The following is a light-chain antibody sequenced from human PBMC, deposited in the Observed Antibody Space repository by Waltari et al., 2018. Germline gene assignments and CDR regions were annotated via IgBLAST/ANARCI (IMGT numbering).Light chain of an antibody. CDR2: DAS. V-gene: IGKV3-20*01. CDR1: QNIGGNY. CDR3: QQYGSSPRT. J-gene: IGKJ2*01. Sequence: ENVLTQSPGTLSLSPGERATISCRASQNIGGNYLVWYQHKPGQAPRLLIYDASRRATGIPDRFSGSGSGTYFTLTISSLEPEDFAVYHCQQYGSSPRTFGHGTKLEI.